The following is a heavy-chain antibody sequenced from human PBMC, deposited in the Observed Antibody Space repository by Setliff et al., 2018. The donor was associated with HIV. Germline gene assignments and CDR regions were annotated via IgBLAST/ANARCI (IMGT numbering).Heavy chain of an antibody. CDR2: INAGYGNT. Sequence: ASVKVSCKASGYTFSNYVMQWVRQAPGQRLEWMGWINAGYGNTKYSQKFQGRVTITRDASASTAYMELSSLRAEDTAVYYCAKCGGVTCYSASWYFDYWGQGTLVTVSS. D-gene: IGHD2-15*01. CDR1: GYTFSNYV. V-gene: IGHV1-3*01. CDR3: AKCGGVTCYSASWYFDY. J-gene: IGHJ4*02.